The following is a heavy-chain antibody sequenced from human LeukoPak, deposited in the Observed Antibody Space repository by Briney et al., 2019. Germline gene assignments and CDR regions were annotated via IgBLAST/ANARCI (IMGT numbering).Heavy chain of an antibody. CDR3: ARDLAWGAFDY. J-gene: IGHJ4*02. Sequence: GGSLRLSCAASGFTFSSYAMHWVRQAPGKGLEWVADISYDGSNKYYADSVKGRFTISRANSKNTLSLQMNSLRVEDTAVYYCARDLAWGAFDYWGQGILVAVSS. CDR1: GFTFSSYA. V-gene: IGHV3-30*03. CDR2: ISYDGSNK. D-gene: IGHD7-27*01.